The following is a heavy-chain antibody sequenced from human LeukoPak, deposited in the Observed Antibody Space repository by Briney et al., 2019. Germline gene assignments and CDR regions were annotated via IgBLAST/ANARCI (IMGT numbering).Heavy chain of an antibody. J-gene: IGHJ6*03. Sequence: GGSLRLSCAASGFTFDDYAMHWVRQAPGKGLEWVSGISWNSGSIGYADSVKGRFTISRDNAKNTLYLQMNSLRAEDTAVYYCARHRGSQYYYYMDVWGKGTTVTVSS. D-gene: IGHD3-10*01. CDR2: ISWNSGSI. V-gene: IGHV3-9*01. CDR3: ARHRGSQYYYYMDV. CDR1: GFTFDDYA.